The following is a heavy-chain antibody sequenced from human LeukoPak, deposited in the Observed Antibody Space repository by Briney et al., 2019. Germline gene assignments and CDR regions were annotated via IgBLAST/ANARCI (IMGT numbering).Heavy chain of an antibody. V-gene: IGHV3-49*04. Sequence: GRSLRLSCKTSGFNLGDHAMTWVRQAPGKGLEWVGFIRSKAYRGTTEYAASVKGRFTISRDDYKSVVYLQMNSLKSEDTAVYYCSRGPIQLWVHNGMDVRGQGTTVTVSS. CDR1: GFNLGDHA. D-gene: IGHD5-18*01. J-gene: IGHJ6*02. CDR2: IRSKAYRGTT. CDR3: SRGPIQLWVHNGMDV.